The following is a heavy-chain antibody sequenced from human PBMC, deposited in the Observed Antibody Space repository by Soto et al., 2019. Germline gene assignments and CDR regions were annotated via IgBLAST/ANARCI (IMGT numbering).Heavy chain of an antibody. CDR3: ARVRERWLQPEAVDI. CDR1: GFSFTDDG. V-gene: IGHV1-18*04. Sequence: QVQLVQSGAEVKKPGASVKVSCKASGFSFTDDGLTWVRQAPGQGLEWMGWISAYNGDTNYAQNFQGRVTMATDTSTSTGYMELRSLRSDDTAVYYCARVRERWLQPEAVDIWGQGTMVTVSS. D-gene: IGHD5-12*01. J-gene: IGHJ3*02. CDR2: ISAYNGDT.